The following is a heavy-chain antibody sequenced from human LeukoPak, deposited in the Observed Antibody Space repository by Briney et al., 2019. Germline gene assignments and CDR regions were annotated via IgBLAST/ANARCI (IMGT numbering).Heavy chain of an antibody. CDR3: AELGITMIGGV. CDR1: GFTFSSYD. J-gene: IGHJ6*04. CDR2: ISGSGGST. V-gene: IGHV3-23*01. Sequence: GGSLRLSCAASGFTFSSYDMNWVRQAPGKGLEWVSEISGSGGSTYYADSVKGRFTISRDNAKNSLYLQMNSLRAEDTAVYYCAELGITMIGGVWGKGTTVTISS. D-gene: IGHD3-10*02.